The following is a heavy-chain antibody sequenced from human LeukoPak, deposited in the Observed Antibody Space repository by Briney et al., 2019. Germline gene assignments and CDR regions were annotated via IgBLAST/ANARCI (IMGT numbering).Heavy chain of an antibody. Sequence: PSETLSLTCGVSGGSITSTNWWSWVRQPPGQGLEWIGEISLTGRTNYNPSLIGRVIMSLDESRNQLSLTLTSVTAADTAMYYCSRENGAFSPFGYWGQGILVTV. D-gene: IGHD2-8*01. CDR1: GGSITSTNW. CDR2: ISLTGRT. CDR3: SRENGAFSPFGY. J-gene: IGHJ4*02. V-gene: IGHV4-4*02.